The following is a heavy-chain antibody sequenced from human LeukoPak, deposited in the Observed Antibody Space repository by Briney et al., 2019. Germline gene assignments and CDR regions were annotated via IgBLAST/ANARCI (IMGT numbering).Heavy chain of an antibody. V-gene: IGHV1-8*03. J-gene: IGHJ4*02. Sequence: ASVKVSCKASGYTFTSYDINWVRQATGQGLEWMGWMNPNSGNTGYAQKFQGRVTITRNTSISTAYMELSSLRSEDTAVYYCARGLGPCSSTSCYSLVDYWGQGTLVTVSS. CDR2: MNPNSGNT. CDR1: GYTFTSYD. CDR3: ARGLGPCSSTSCYSLVDY. D-gene: IGHD2-2*02.